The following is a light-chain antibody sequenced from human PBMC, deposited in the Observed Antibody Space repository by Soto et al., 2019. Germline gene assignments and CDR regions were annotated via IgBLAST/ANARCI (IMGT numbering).Light chain of an antibody. V-gene: IGKV1-9*01. J-gene: IGKJ2*01. CDR2: AAS. CDR3: QQLNSYPYT. Sequence: IQLTQSPSSLSASVGDRVSITCRASQDIKTYLAWYQQKQGKAPKLLIYAASTLQSGVPSRFSGSGSGTDFTLTISSLQPEDFATYYCQQLNSYPYTFGQGTKLEIK. CDR1: QDIKTY.